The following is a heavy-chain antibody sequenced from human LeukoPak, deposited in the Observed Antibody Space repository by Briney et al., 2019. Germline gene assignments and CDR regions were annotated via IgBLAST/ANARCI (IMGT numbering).Heavy chain of an antibody. J-gene: IGHJ6*03. V-gene: IGHV3-21*01. CDR2: ISSSSSYI. Sequence: PGGSLRLSCAASGFTFSRYSMNWVRQAPGKGLEWVSSISSSSSYISYADSLKGRFTISRDNAKNSLYLQMNSLRAEDTAVYYCARDPYSGTYGDTYYYYMDVWGKGTTVTISS. CDR1: GFTFSRYS. D-gene: IGHD1-26*01. CDR3: ARDPYSGTYGDTYYYYMDV.